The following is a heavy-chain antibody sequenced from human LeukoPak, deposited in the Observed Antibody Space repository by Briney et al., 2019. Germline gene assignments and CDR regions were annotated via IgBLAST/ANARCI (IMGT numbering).Heavy chain of an antibody. CDR3: ARDHSRTEGGTSFWWFDP. CDR2: INPSGTTT. Sequence: ASVKASCKASGYVYTGHWMHWVRQAPGQGLEWMGVINPSGTTTVYAQKFQGRVTMSRDTSTSTDYLELRSLRSEDTATYYCARDHSRTEGGTSFWWFDPWGQGTLVIASS. CDR1: GYVYTGHW. J-gene: IGHJ5*02. D-gene: IGHD1-26*01. V-gene: IGHV1-46*01.